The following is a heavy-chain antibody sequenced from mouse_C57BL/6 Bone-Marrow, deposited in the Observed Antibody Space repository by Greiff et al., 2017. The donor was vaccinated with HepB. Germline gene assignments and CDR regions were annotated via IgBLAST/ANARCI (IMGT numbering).Heavy chain of an antibody. D-gene: IGHD2-2*01. V-gene: IGHV5-16*01. CDR3: ARGGGMVTTRYWYFDV. Sequence: EVKLVESEGGLVQPGSSMKLSCTASGFTFSDYYMAWVRQVPEKGLEWVANINYDGSSTYYLDSLKSRFIISRDNAKNILYLQLSSLKSEDTATYYCARGGGMVTTRYWYFDVWGTGTTVTVSS. CDR1: GFTFSDYY. CDR2: INYDGSST. J-gene: IGHJ1*03.